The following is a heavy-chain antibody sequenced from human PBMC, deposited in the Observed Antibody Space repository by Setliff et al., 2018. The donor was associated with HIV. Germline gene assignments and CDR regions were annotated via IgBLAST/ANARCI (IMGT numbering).Heavy chain of an antibody. V-gene: IGHV1-2*06. D-gene: IGHD5-12*01. Sequence: ASVKVSCKASGYTFTGYYIHCLRQAPGQGLQWMGRINPKTGDTDYAQNFQGRVTLTTDTSINTAYMELHRLTSDDTAVYYCARGATITYYFDYWGQGTLVTVSS. CDR1: GYTFTGYY. CDR3: ARGATITYYFDY. CDR2: INPKTGDT. J-gene: IGHJ4*02.